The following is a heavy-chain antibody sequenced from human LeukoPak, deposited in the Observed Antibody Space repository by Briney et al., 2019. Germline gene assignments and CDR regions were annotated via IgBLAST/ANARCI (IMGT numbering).Heavy chain of an antibody. J-gene: IGHJ3*01. CDR1: GYTFTGHY. Sequence: WASVKVSCKASGYTFTGHYMHWVRQAPGQGLEWMGRINPNSGDTKYAQNFQGRVTMTRDTSIDTAYMDLSRLRSDDTAVYYCARVGFERPRSSITVVRGVIRPNAFDLWGQGTMVTVSS. D-gene: IGHD3-10*01. V-gene: IGHV1-2*02. CDR3: ARVGFERPRSSITVVRGVIRPNAFDL. CDR2: INPNSGDT.